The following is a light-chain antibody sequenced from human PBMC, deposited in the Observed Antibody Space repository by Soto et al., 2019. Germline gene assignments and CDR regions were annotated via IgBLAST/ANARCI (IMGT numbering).Light chain of an antibody. J-gene: IGKJ4*01. CDR1: QSVSSN. CDR3: QQYNDWAPLT. CDR2: GAS. V-gene: IGKV3D-15*01. Sequence: EIVMTQSPATLSVSPGERATLSCRASQSVSSNLAWYQQKPGQAPRLLISGASTRATGIPARFSGSGPGTEFTLTISSLQSEDFAVYYCQQYNDWAPLTFGGGTKVEIK.